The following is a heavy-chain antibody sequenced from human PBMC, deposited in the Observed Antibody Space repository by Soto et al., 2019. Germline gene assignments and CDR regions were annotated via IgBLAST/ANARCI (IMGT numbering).Heavy chain of an antibody. Sequence: GGSLRLSCAASGFTFNDHYMDWVRQAPGKGLEWVGHTRNKANRYTTEYAASVKGRFTISRDDSRNSLFLQMNSLKTEDTAVYYCARPPVYCGSDCYLFEYWGQGTLVTVSS. CDR2: TRNKANRYTT. D-gene: IGHD2-21*02. CDR3: ARPPVYCGSDCYLFEY. V-gene: IGHV3-72*01. CDR1: GFTFNDHY. J-gene: IGHJ4*02.